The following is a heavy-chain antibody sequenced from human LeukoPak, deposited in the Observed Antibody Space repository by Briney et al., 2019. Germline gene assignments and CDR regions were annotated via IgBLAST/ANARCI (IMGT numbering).Heavy chain of an antibody. Sequence: GGSLRLSCAASGFTLSTYDMHWARQSPGKWLEWVSYISSSSSNIYDADSMKSRFTLSRDNTKNSLYLQMNSLRDEDTAVYYCARGGYSSSSYFYYYMDVWGKGTTVTVSS. J-gene: IGHJ6*03. CDR3: ARGGYSSSSYFYYYMDV. CDR2: ISSSSSNI. D-gene: IGHD6-6*01. V-gene: IGHV3-21*06. CDR1: GFTLSTYD.